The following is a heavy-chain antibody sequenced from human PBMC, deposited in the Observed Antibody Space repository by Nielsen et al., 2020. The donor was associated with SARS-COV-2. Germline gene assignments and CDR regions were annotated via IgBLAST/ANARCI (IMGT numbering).Heavy chain of an antibody. J-gene: IGHJ4*02. CDR2: IWYDGSNK. Sequence: GGSLRLSCAASGFTFSSYGMHWVRQAPGKGLEWVAVIWYDGSNKYYADSVKGRFTISRDNSKNTLYLQMNSLRAEDTAVYYCARDTGFCSSTSCYLDYWGQGTLVTVSS. CDR3: ARDTGFCSSTSCYLDY. D-gene: IGHD2-2*01. CDR1: GFTFSSYG. V-gene: IGHV3-33*01.